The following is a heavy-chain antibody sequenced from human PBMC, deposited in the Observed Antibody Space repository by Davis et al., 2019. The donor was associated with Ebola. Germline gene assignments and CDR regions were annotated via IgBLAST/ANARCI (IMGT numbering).Heavy chain of an antibody. D-gene: IGHD3-22*01. CDR2: ISYDGSNK. J-gene: IGHJ4*02. V-gene: IGHV3-30-3*01. CDR1: GFTSSSYA. Sequence: GESLKISCAASGFTSSSYAMHWVRQAPGKGLEWVAVISYDGSNKYYADSVKGRFTISRDNSKNTLYLQMNSLRAEDTAVYYCARVGYYYDSSGYLDYFDYWGQGTLVTVSS. CDR3: ARVGYYYDSSGYLDYFDY.